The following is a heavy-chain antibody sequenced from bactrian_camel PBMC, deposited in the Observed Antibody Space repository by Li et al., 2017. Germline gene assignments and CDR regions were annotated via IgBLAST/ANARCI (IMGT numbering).Heavy chain of an antibody. J-gene: IGHJ4*01. CDR1: QSPYTREQYC. Sequence: QVQLVESGGGSVQAGGSLRLYCKYTQSPYTREQYCMGWFRQRPGKGREGVAAIDADGAINYADSAKGRFTISRDNAKNTLYLQMNSLKPEDTAMYYCAADGWGPTCYGLNSKYKGQGTQVTVS. CDR2: IDADGAI. D-gene: IGHD3*01. V-gene: IGHV3S53*01.